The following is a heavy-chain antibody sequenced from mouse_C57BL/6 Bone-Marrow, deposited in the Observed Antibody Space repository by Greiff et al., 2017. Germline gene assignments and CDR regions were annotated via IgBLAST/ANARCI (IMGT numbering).Heavy chain of an antibody. CDR1: GFSFNTYA. CDR3: VRNYGSSSFDY. D-gene: IGHD1-1*01. CDR2: IRSKSNNYAT. Sequence: DVKLVESGGGLVQPKGSLKLSCAASGFSFNTYAMNWVRQAPGKGLEWVARIRSKSNNYATYYADSVKDRFTISRDDSESMLYLQMNNLKTEDTAMYYCVRNYGSSSFDYWGQGTTLTVSS. V-gene: IGHV10-1*01. J-gene: IGHJ2*01.